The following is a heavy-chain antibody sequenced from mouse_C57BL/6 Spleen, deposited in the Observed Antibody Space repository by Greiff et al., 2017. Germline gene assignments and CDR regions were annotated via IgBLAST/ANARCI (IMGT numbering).Heavy chain of an antibody. V-gene: IGHV1-64*01. CDR1: GYTFTSYW. CDR2: IHPNSGST. D-gene: IGHD2-12*01. J-gene: IGHJ2*01. Sequence: QVQLQQPGAELVKPGASVKLSCKASGYTFTSYWMHWVKQRPGQGLEWIGMIHPNSGSTNYNEKFKSKATLTVDKSSSTAYLQLSSLTSEDSAVYYCARAYYTPYYFDYWGQGTTLTVSS. CDR3: ARAYYTPYYFDY.